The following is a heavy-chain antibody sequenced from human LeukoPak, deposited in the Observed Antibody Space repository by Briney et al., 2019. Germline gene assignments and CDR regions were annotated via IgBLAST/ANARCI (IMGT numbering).Heavy chain of an antibody. CDR3: ARASRPSNSWFDP. CDR1: GHSFSSDSF. Sequence: SETLSLTCGVSGHSFSSDSFWGWIRQPPGQGLEWIGSIHERGSTFYNPSLKSRVAISIDTSKNQFSLNVNSVTAADTAVYYCARASRPSNSWFDPWGQGTVVTVSS. V-gene: IGHV4-38-2*01. J-gene: IGHJ5*02. D-gene: IGHD6-6*01. CDR2: IHERGST.